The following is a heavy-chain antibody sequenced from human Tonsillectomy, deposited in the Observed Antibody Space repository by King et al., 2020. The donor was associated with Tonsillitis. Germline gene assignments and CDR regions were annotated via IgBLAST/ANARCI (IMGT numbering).Heavy chain of an antibody. CDR2: ISWNSGSI. Sequence: VQLVESGGGSVQPGRSLRLSCAASGFTFDDYAMHWVRQAPGKGLEWVSGISWNSGSIGYADSVKGRFTISRDNAKNSLYLQMNSLRAEDTALYYCAKDKRRYSGSTGAFDIWGQGTMVTVSS. V-gene: IGHV3-9*01. CDR1: GFTFDDYA. J-gene: IGHJ3*02. CDR3: AKDKRRYSGSTGAFDI. D-gene: IGHD1-26*01.